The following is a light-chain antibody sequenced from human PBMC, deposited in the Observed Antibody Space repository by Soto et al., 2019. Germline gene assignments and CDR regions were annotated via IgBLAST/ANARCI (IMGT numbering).Light chain of an antibody. CDR2: GAF. V-gene: IGKV3-20*01. Sequence: PGEGATLSCRASQSVYNYYLAWYQQKPGQAPRLPIHGAFSRATDIPDRFRGRGSGTDFTLTISRLEPEDFAVYYCLQYGSSVWTFGQGTRVEI. CDR1: QSVYNYY. CDR3: LQYGSSVWT. J-gene: IGKJ1*01.